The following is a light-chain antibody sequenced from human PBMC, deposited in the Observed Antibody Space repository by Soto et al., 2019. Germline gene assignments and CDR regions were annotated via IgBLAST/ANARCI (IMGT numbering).Light chain of an antibody. Sequence: DIQMTQSPSSLSASVGDGVTITCRASQGIGDYLAWYQQKPGKVPKLLIYAASSLQSGVPSRFSGSGSGTDFTLTISCLRPEDVATYYCQNYNSVPLTFGGGTKVDIK. CDR2: AAS. CDR1: QGIGDY. CDR3: QNYNSVPLT. V-gene: IGKV1-27*01. J-gene: IGKJ4*01.